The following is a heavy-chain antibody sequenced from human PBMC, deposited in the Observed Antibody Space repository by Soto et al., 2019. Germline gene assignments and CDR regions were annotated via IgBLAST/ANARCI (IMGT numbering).Heavy chain of an antibody. J-gene: IGHJ5*02. Sequence: EVQLVESGGGLVQPGGSLRLSRAASGFTFSSYWMSWVRQAPGKGLEWVANIKQDGSEKYYVDSVKGRFTISRDNAKNSLYLQMNSLRAEDTAVYYCARDGEQRVPRGWFDPWGQGTLVTVSS. CDR1: GFTFSSYW. D-gene: IGHD6-13*01. V-gene: IGHV3-7*03. CDR3: ARDGEQRVPRGWFDP. CDR2: IKQDGSEK.